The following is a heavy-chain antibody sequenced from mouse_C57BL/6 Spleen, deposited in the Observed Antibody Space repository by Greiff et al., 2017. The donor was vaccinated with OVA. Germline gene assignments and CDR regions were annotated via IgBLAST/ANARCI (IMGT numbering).Heavy chain of an antibody. CDR2: IYPGSGNT. J-gene: IGHJ1*03. D-gene: IGHD2-4*01. CDR3: ARSERLRETGWYFDV. V-gene: IGHV1-76*01. Sequence: QVQLQQPGAELVKPGASVKLSCKASGYTFTSYWMHWVKQRPGQGLEWIARIYPGSGNTYYNEKFKGKATLTAEKSSSTAYMQLSSLTSEDSAVYFCARSERLRETGWYFDVWGTGTTVTVSS. CDR1: GYTFTSYW.